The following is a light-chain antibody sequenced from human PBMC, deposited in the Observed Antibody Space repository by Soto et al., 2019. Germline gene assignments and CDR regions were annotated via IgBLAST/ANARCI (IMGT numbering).Light chain of an antibody. J-gene: IGKJ5*01. V-gene: IGKV3-20*01. CDR2: GAS. CDR3: QQYGTSPIT. Sequence: ENVLTQSPGTLSLSPGERATLSCRASQTVSIYLTWYQQKPGQAPRLLISGASSRATGIPDRFSGSGSGTDFTLTISRLEPEDFALYYCQQYGTSPITFGQGTRLEIK. CDR1: QTVSIY.